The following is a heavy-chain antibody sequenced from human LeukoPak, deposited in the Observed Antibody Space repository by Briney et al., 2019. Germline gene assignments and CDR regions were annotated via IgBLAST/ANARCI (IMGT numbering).Heavy chain of an antibody. V-gene: IGHV1-24*01. CDR2: FDPEDGET. D-gene: IGHD2-2*01. J-gene: IGHJ4*02. CDR3: ARVLGHCSSTSCYFDY. Sequence: ASVKVSCKVSGYTLTELSMHWVRQAPGKGLEWMGGFDPEDGETIYAQKFQGRVTMTEDTSTDTAYMELSSLRDEDTAVYYCARVLGHCSSTSCYFDYWGQGTLVTVSS. CDR1: GYTLTELS.